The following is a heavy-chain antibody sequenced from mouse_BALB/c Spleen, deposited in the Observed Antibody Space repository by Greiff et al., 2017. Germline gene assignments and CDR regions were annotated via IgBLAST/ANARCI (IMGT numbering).Heavy chain of an antibody. Sequence: EVQLVESGGGLVKPGGSLKLSCAASGFTFSDYYLYWVRQTPEKRLEWVATISDGGSYTYYPDSVKGRFTISRDNAKNNLYLQMSSLKSEDTAMYYCARGELGRDYFDYWGQGTTLTVSS. J-gene: IGHJ2*01. D-gene: IGHD4-1*01. CDR1: GFTFSDYY. V-gene: IGHV5-4*02. CDR3: ARGELGRDYFDY. CDR2: ISDGGSYT.